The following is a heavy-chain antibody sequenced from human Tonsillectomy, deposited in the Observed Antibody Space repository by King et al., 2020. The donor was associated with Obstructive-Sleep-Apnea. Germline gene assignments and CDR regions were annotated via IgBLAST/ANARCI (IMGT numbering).Heavy chain of an antibody. Sequence: VQLQESGPGLVKPSETLSLTCTVSDGSISSYYWSWIRQPPGKGLEGIGYIYYRETTNYNPTLTSRVTISKDTSKNQFSLRLSSVTAADTAVYYCARLGSGYLFDYWGQGALVTVSS. CDR2: IYYRETT. J-gene: IGHJ4*02. V-gene: IGHV4-59*08. CDR1: DGSISSYY. CDR3: ARLGSGYLFDY. D-gene: IGHD5-12*01.